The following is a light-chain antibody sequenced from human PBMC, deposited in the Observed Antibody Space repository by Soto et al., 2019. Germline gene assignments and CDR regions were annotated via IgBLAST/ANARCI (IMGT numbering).Light chain of an antibody. CDR3: QQRKSLLT. V-gene: IGKV3-11*01. J-gene: IGKJ4*01. Sequence: DIVLTQSPATLSLSPGERATLSCRASQSVSNYLAWYQQKPCQAHRLLIYDASNRAPGIPARFSGSGSGADFSLTISRLEPEGIAVCYCQQRKSLLTFGGGTKVEIK. CDR1: QSVSNY. CDR2: DAS.